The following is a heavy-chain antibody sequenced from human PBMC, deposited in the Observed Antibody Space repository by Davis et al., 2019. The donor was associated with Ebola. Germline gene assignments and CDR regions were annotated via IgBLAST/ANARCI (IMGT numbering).Heavy chain of an antibody. J-gene: IGHJ4*02. CDR1: GYIFSNYD. CDR3: SRGYSPKCRGGDCVNDF. Sequence: AASVKVSCKASGYIFSNYDINWVRQASGQGLEWMGWMNAYTGNTGYVERFKGRVTMTRNPSTSTAYMELSSLRIDDTAMYYCSRGYSPKCRGGDCVNDFWGQGTLVTVSS. D-gene: IGHD2-21*02. CDR2: MNAYTGNT. V-gene: IGHV1-8*01.